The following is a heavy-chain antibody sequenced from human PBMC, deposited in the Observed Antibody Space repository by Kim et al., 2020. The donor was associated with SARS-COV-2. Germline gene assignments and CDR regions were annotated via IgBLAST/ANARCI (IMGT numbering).Heavy chain of an antibody. CDR2: ISYDGSNK. CDR3: ARENNSSGMPLDY. D-gene: IGHD3-22*01. Sequence: GGSLRLSCVASGFTFSSYAMHWVRQAPGKGLEWVSGISYDGSNKYYADSVKGRFTISRDNSKNTLYLQMNSLRAEDTAVDYCARENNSSGMPLDYWGQGTLVTVSS. V-gene: IGHV3-30*04. CDR1: GFTFSSYA. J-gene: IGHJ4*02.